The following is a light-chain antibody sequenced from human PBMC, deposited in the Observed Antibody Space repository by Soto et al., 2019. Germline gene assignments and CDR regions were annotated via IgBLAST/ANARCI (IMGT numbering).Light chain of an antibody. CDR2: GNN. CDR3: QSYDTRLSGSV. J-gene: IGLJ3*02. CDR1: SSNIGAGYD. V-gene: IGLV1-40*01. Sequence: QSVLTQPPSVSGAPGQRVTISCTGTSSNIGAGYDVIWYQQLPGTAPKLLIFGNNSRSSGVPDRFSASKSGTSASLAVAGLQAEAEAEYHCQSYDTRLSGSVFGGGTKLTVL.